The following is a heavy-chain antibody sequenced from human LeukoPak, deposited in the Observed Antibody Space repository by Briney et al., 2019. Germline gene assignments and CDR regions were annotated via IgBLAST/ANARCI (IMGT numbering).Heavy chain of an antibody. V-gene: IGHV3-21*01. Sequence: GGSLRLSCAASEFTFSNFNMNWVRQAPGKGLEWVSSISGNSGYIYYADSVKGRFTISRDNAQNSLYLQMNSLRAEDTAMYYCARDLHYDFWSGYAYWGQGTLVTVSS. CDR3: ARDLHYDFWSGYAY. D-gene: IGHD3-3*01. CDR1: EFTFSNFN. J-gene: IGHJ4*02. CDR2: ISGNSGYI.